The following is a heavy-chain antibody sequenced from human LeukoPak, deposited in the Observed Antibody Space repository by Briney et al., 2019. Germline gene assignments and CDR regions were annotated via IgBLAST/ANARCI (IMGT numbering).Heavy chain of an antibody. J-gene: IGHJ6*02. D-gene: IGHD6-19*01. CDR2: FDPEDGET. CDR3: ATLAVAYYYYGMDV. Sequence: GASVKVSCKVSGYTLTELSMHWVRQAPGKGLEWMGGFDPEDGETIYAQKFQGRVTMTEDTSTDTAYMELSSLRSEDTAVYYCATLAVAYYYYGMDVWGQGTTVTVSS. CDR1: GYTLTELS. V-gene: IGHV1-24*01.